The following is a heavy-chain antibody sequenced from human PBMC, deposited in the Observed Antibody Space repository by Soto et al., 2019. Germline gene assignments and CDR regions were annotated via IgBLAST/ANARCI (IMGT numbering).Heavy chain of an antibody. Sequence: GGSLRLSCAASGFTFSSYEMSWIRQAPGKGLEWVSAISGSGGSTYYADSVKGRFTISRDNSKNTLYLQMNSLRAEDTAVYYCAKGRAAWRHLYYFDYWGQGTLVIVSS. V-gene: IGHV3-23*01. CDR2: ISGSGGST. CDR1: GFTFSSYE. CDR3: AKGRAAWRHLYYFDY. J-gene: IGHJ4*02.